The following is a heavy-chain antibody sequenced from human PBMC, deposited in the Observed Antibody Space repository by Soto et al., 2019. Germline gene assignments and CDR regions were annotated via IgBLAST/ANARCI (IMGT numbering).Heavy chain of an antibody. Sequence: QVQLVESGGGVVQPGRSLRLSCAASGFTFTAYGMNWVRQAPGKGLEWVSIISYDGDHNYYADSVKGRFTVSRDTSKNTVYLQMNNLRREDTGVYYCAKSVKDSSGYSASWGQGTLVTVSS. J-gene: IGHJ5*02. V-gene: IGHV3-30*18. D-gene: IGHD3-22*01. CDR2: ISYDGDHN. CDR3: AKSVKDSSGYSAS. CDR1: GFTFTAYG.